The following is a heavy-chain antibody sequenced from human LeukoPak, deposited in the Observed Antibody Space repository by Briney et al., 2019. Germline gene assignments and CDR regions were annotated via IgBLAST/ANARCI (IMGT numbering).Heavy chain of an antibody. CDR2: MNQDGSEQ. J-gene: IGHJ4*02. V-gene: IGHV3-7*04. CDR1: GFNFDNYW. D-gene: IGHD2-8*01. Sequence: GGSLRLSCAASGFNFDNYWMTWVRQVPGKGLEWVANMNQDGSEQYYVDSVKGRFTISRDNGKKSLYLQMNSLRAEDTAVYYCSRGQGCAYWGQGTLVTVSS. CDR3: SRGQGCAY.